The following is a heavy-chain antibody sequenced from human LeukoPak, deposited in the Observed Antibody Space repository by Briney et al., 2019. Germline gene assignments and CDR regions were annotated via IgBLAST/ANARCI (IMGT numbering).Heavy chain of an antibody. CDR1: GFTFSRSE. D-gene: IGHD5-24*01. CDR2: ISGGSDFI. J-gene: IGHJ4*02. V-gene: IGHV3-48*03. CDR3: AKGDWPINY. Sequence: GGSLRLSCVASGFTFSRSEMNWVRQAPGKGLEWVSYISGGSDFIYYTDSVKGRITISRDNSKNSLYMEMNNLRADDTAVYYCAKGDWPINYWGQGTLVTVSS.